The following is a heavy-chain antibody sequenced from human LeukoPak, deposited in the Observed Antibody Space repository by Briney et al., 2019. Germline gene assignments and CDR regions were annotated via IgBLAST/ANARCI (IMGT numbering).Heavy chain of an antibody. Sequence: GESLKISWKGSGYSFTSYWIGGVPQMPGKGLEWVGIIYPGDSDTRYSPSFQGQVTISADKSISTAYLQWSSLKASDTAMYYCARQSNYYGSGSTDYWGQGTLVTVSS. J-gene: IGHJ4*02. D-gene: IGHD3-10*01. V-gene: IGHV5-51*01. CDR2: IYPGDSDT. CDR1: GYSFTSYW. CDR3: ARQSNYYGSGSTDY.